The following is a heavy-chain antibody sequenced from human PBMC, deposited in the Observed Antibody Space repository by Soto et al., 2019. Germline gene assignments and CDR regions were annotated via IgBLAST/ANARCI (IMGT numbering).Heavy chain of an antibody. V-gene: IGHV5-51*01. CDR3: ARHDRLTNQISSNTYNYGMDV. CDR1: GYSFTSYW. CDR2: IYPGDSDT. D-gene: IGHD6-6*01. J-gene: IGHJ6*02. Sequence: GESLKISCKGSGYSFTSYWIGWVRQMPGKGLEWMGIIYPGDSDTRYSPSFQGQVTTSADKSISTAYLQWSSLKASDTAMYYCARHDRLTNQISSNTYNYGMDVWGQGTTVTVSS.